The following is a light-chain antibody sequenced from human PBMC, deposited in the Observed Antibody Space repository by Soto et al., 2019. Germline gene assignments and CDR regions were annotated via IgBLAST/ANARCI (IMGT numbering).Light chain of an antibody. Sequence: DIQMTQSPSTLSASVGDRVTITCRASQSIGRWLAWYQQKPGAAPKLLIYDASSLQSGVPSRFSGSGSGTEFTLSISSQQPDDFATYYCQQYKGTFGQGTKVEIK. V-gene: IGKV1-5*01. J-gene: IGKJ1*01. CDR1: QSIGRW. CDR3: QQYKGT. CDR2: DAS.